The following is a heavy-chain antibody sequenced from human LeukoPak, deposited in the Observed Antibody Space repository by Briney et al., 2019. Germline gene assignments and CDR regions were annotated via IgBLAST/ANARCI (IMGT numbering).Heavy chain of an antibody. J-gene: IGHJ6*02. CDR3: ARDSTYSSGWYYYGMDV. CDR2: IKQDGSEK. V-gene: IGHV3-7*01. Sequence: GGSLRLSCAASGFTFSSYWMSWVRQAPGKGLEWVANIKQDGSEKYYVDSVKGRFTISRDNAKNSLYLQMNSLRAEDTVVYYCARDSTYSSGWYYYGMDVWGQGTTVTVSS. D-gene: IGHD6-19*01. CDR1: GFTFSSYW.